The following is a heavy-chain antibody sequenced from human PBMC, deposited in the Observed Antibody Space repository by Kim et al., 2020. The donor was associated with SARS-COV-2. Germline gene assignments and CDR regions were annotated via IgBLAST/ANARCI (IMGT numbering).Heavy chain of an antibody. D-gene: IGHD7-27*01. CDR3: ARDLGRKGWFDP. V-gene: IGHV4-59*01. CDR1: GGSISSYY. CDR2: IYYSGST. J-gene: IGHJ5*02. Sequence: SETLSLTCTVSGGSISSYYWSWIRQPPGKGLEWIGYIYYSGSTNYNPSLKSRVTISVDTSKNQFSLKLSSVTAADTAVYYCARDLGRKGWFDPWGQGTLVTVSS.